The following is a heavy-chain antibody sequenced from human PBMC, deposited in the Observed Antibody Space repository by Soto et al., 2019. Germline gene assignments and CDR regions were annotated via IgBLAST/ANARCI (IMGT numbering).Heavy chain of an antibody. Sequence: TEGSLRLSCAASGFTFSRYAMSWVRQAPGKGLEWVSSISTSDHTTYYADSVKGRFTISTDNSKNTLYVQMNGLRVEDTAVYYCASSHKEVGGTNYYFDYWGQGALVSVCS. CDR2: ISTSDHTT. CDR1: GFTFSRYA. J-gene: IGHJ4*02. D-gene: IGHD6-19*01. V-gene: IGHV3-23*01. CDR3: ASSHKEVGGTNYYFDY.